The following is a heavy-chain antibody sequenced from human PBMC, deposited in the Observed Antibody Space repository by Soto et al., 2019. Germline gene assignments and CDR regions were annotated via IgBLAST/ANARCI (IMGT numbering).Heavy chain of an antibody. Sequence: QVQLVQSGAEVKKPGASVKVSCKASGYTFTSYYMHWVRQAPGQGLEWMGIINPSNSTTYAQKFRGRVTMTRDTSTSKVYMELSSLRSEDTAVYYCATVYCSGGSCYSIDYWGQGTLVTVSS. CDR3: ATVYCSGGSCYSIDY. J-gene: IGHJ4*02. CDR2: INPSNST. D-gene: IGHD2-15*01. V-gene: IGHV1-46*03. CDR1: GYTFTSYY.